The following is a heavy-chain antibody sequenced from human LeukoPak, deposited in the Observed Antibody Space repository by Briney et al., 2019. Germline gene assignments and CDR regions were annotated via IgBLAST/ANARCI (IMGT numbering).Heavy chain of an antibody. CDR1: GGSFSGYY. J-gene: IGHJ4*02. CDR3: AGRQELDY. Sequence: SETLSLTCAVHGGSFSGYYWSWIRQPPGKGLEWIGEINHSGSTNYNPSLKSRVTISVDTSKNQFSLKLSSVTAADTAVYYCAGRQELDYWGQGTLVTVSS. CDR2: INHSGST. V-gene: IGHV4-34*01.